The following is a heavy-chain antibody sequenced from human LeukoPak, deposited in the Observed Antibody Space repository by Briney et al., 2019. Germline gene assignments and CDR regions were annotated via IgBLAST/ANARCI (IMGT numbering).Heavy chain of an antibody. CDR1: GFTFNDYW. CDR3: ARGHYGMDV. V-gene: IGHV3-74*01. Sequence: GGSLRLSCAASGFTFNDYWMHWVRQAPGQGLVWVSRINTDGSRIYYADSVKGRFTISRDNAKNSVDLQMNTLRAEDTAVYFCARGHYGMDVWGQGTTVIVS. J-gene: IGHJ6*02. CDR2: INTDGSRI.